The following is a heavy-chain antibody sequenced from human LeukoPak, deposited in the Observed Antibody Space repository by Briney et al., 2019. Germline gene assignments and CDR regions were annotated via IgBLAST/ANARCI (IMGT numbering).Heavy chain of an antibody. CDR1: GYTFTGYY. CDR2: INPNSGGT. J-gene: IGHJ4*02. V-gene: IGHV1-2*02. CDR3: AREYIAAAGRPNSDY. D-gene: IGHD6-13*01. Sequence: ASVKVSCKASGYTFTGYYMHWVRQAPGQGLEWMGWINPNSGGTNYAQKFQGRVTMTRDTSISTAYMELSRLRSEDTAVYYCAREYIAAAGRPNSDYWGQGTLVTVSS.